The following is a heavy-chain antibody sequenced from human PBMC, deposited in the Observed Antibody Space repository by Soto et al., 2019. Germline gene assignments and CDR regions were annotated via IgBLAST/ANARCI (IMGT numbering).Heavy chain of an antibody. CDR1: GGSIRNYY. J-gene: IGHJ3*02. Sequence: SETLSLTCTVSGGSIRNYYWSWIRQPPGKGLECIGYIYYTGSASYNPTLKSRVTMSIDTSKNQFSLKLSSVTAADTAVYYCARENIVTDAFDIWGRGTLVTVSS. D-gene: IGHD2-21*01. V-gene: IGHV4-59*01. CDR2: IYYTGSA. CDR3: ARENIVTDAFDI.